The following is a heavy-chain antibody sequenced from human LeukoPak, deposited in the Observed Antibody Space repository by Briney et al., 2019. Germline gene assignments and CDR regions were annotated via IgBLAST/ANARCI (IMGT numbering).Heavy chain of an antibody. J-gene: IGHJ3*02. CDR2: ISSSSSYI. CDR3: AKDIPPYDSSSNAFDI. D-gene: IGHD3-22*01. Sequence: GGSLRLSCAASGFTFSSYSMNWVRQAPGKGLEWVSSISSSSSYIYYADSVKGRFTISRDNAKNSLYLQMNSLRAEDTALYYCAKDIPPYDSSSNAFDIWGQGTMVTVSS. V-gene: IGHV3-21*04. CDR1: GFTFSSYS.